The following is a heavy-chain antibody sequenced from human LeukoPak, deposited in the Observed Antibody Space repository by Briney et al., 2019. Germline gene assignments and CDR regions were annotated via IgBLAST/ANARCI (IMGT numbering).Heavy chain of an antibody. CDR3: ARGGGNYYAICYFEY. V-gene: IGHV3-48*03. J-gene: IGHJ4*02. CDR2: ISSSGTTI. D-gene: IGHD1-26*01. CDR1: GFTFRSYE. Sequence: GGSLRLSCAASGFTFRSYEMNWVRQAPGKGLEWVSYISSSGTTIYYADSVKGRFPISRDNAKNSLYLQMNSLRAEDTAGYYCARGGGNYYAICYFEYWGQGTLVTVSS.